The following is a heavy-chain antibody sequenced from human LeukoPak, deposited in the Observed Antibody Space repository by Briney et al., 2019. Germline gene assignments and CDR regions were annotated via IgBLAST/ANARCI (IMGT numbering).Heavy chain of an antibody. Sequence: PGGSLRLSCAASGFTLSNAWMSWVRQAPGKGLEWVGRIKSKTDGGTTDYAAPVKGRFTISRDDSKNTLYLQMNSLKTEDTAVYYCTTLYYYDSSGYYPPFDYWGQGTLVTVSS. J-gene: IGHJ4*02. CDR1: GFTLSNAW. V-gene: IGHV3-15*01. CDR3: TTLYYYDSSGYYPPFDY. D-gene: IGHD3-22*01. CDR2: IKSKTDGGTT.